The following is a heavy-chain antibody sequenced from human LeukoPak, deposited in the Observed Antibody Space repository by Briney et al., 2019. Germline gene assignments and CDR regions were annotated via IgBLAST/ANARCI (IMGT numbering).Heavy chain of an antibody. J-gene: IGHJ4*02. CDR3: ARAPLPGYSYGYGDY. V-gene: IGHV3-30*04. Sequence: PGRSLRLSCAASGFTFSSYAMHWVRQAPGKGLEWVSVISYDASNKYYADSVRGRFTISRDNSKNTLYLQMNSLRDEDTAVYYCARAPLPGYSYGYGDYWGQGTLVTVSS. CDR1: GFTFSSYA. D-gene: IGHD5-18*01. CDR2: ISYDASNK.